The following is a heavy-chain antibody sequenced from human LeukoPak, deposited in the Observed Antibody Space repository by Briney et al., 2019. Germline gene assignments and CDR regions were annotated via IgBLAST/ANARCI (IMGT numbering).Heavy chain of an antibody. D-gene: IGHD3-10*01. CDR3: ARYGSGTYPRFDY. CDR2: IYNSGST. CDR1: GGYISGYY. J-gene: IGHJ4*02. Sequence: PSETLSLTCTVSGGYISGYYWSWIRQSPGKGLEWIGYIYNSGSTNYNPSLQSRVTISVDTSKNQFSLNLSSVTAADTAVYYCARYGSGTYPRFDYWGQGTLVTVSS. V-gene: IGHV4-59*08.